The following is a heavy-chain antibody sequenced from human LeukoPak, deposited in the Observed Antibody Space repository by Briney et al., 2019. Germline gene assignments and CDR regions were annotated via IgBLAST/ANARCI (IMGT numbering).Heavy chain of an antibody. J-gene: IGHJ4*02. CDR3: ARDRQYYDSSGYWPIDY. V-gene: IGHV3-30*06. CDR1: GFTFSSYG. D-gene: IGHD3-22*01. Sequence: GRSLRLSCAASGFTFSSYGMHWVRQAPGKGLEWVAVISYDGSNKYYADSVKGRFTISRDNSKNTLYLQMNSLRAEDTAVYYCARDRQYYDSSGYWPIDYWGQGTLVTVSS. CDR2: ISYDGSNK.